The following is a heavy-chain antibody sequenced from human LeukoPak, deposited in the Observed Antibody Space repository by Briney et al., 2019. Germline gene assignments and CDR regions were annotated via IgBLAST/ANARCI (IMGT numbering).Heavy chain of an antibody. CDR3: ARVKADSSGWYAYYYYMDV. J-gene: IGHJ6*03. Sequence: PSQTLSLTCAISGDSVSSNSAAWNWIRQSPSRGLEWLGRTYYRSKWYNDYAVSVKSRITINPGTSKNQFSLQLNSVTPEDTAVYYCARVKADSSGWYAYYYYMDVWGKGTTVTVSS. CDR2: TYYRSKWYN. CDR1: GDSVSSNSAA. V-gene: IGHV6-1*01. D-gene: IGHD6-19*01.